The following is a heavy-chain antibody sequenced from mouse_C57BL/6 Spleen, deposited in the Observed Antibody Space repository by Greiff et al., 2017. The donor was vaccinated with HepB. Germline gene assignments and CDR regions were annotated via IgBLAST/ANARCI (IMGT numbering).Heavy chain of an antibody. CDR1: GYTFTSYW. D-gene: IGHD2-5*01. CDR3: ARSNSKKGYAMDY. CDR2: IHPNSGST. Sequence: QVQLQQPGAELVKPGASVKLSCKASGYTFTSYWMHWVKQRPGQGLEWIGMIHPNSGSTNYNEKFKSKATLTVDKSSSTAYMQLSSLTSEDSAVYYCARSNSKKGYAMDYWGQGTSVTVSS. V-gene: IGHV1-64*01. J-gene: IGHJ4*01.